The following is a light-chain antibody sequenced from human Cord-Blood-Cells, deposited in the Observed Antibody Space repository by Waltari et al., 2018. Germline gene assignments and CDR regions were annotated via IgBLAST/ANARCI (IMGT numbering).Light chain of an antibody. CDR1: QSVSSSY. CDR3: QQYGSSPPIT. Sequence: EIVLTQSPGTLSLSPGERATLSCRASQSVSSSYLAWYKQKPGQAPRLLIYGASSEATGIPDRFSGSGSGTDFTLTISRLEPEDFAVYYCQQYGSSPPITFGQGTRLEIK. CDR2: GAS. J-gene: IGKJ5*01. V-gene: IGKV3-20*01.